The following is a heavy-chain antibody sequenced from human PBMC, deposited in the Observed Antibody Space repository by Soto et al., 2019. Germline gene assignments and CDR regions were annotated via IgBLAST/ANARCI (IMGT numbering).Heavy chain of an antibody. CDR3: AKDQLAVAGGDAYYYYGMDV. Sequence: GGSLRLSCAASGFTFSIYAMSWVRQAPGKGLEWVSAISGSGGSTYYAGSVKGRFTISRDNSKNTLYLQMNSLRAEDTAVYYCAKDQLAVAGGDAYYYYGMDVWGQGTTVTVSS. CDR1: GFTFSIYA. J-gene: IGHJ6*02. D-gene: IGHD6-19*01. CDR2: ISGSGGST. V-gene: IGHV3-23*01.